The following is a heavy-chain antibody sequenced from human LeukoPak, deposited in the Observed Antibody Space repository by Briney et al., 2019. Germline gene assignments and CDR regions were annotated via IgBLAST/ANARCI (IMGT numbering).Heavy chain of an antibody. D-gene: IGHD3-16*02. CDR3: ARRGMITFGEVISRRRWFDP. CDR2: INHSRNT. Sequence: GSLRLSCAASGFTFSSHWMSWVRQPPGKGLEWIGEINHSRNTNYNPSLKSRVTISIDTPKNQFSLKLSFVTAADTAVYYCARRGMITFGEVISRRRWFDPWGQGTLVTVSS. J-gene: IGHJ5*02. V-gene: IGHV4-34*01. CDR1: GFTFSSHW.